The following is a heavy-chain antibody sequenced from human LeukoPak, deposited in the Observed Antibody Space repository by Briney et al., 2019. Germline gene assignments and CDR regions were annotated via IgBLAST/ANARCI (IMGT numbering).Heavy chain of an antibody. Sequence: SETLSLTCTVSGDSIGAYYWHWIRQPPGKGLEWIGYIYYSGSTNYNPSLKSRVTLSIDTSKNQFSLRLSSVTAADTTVYFCARLQESCSGDSCYSDYYYYYGRDVWGQGTTVTVSS. CDR3: ARLQESCSGDSCYSDYYYYYGRDV. D-gene: IGHD2-15*01. J-gene: IGHJ6*02. CDR2: IYYSGST. CDR1: GDSIGAYY. V-gene: IGHV4-59*08.